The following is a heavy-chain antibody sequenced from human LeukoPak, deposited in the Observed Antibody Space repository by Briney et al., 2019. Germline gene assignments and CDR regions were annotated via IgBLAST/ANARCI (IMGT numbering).Heavy chain of an antibody. CDR1: GFTFSSYA. J-gene: IGHJ4*02. V-gene: IGHV3-23*01. CDR3: AKAAWKLELRGYYFDY. D-gene: IGHD1-7*01. Sequence: PGGSLRLSCAASGFTFSSYAMSWVRQAPGKGLEWVSAISGSGGSTYYADSVKGRFTISRDNSKNTLYLQMNSLRAEDTAVYYCAKAAWKLELRGYYFDYWGQGTLVTVSS. CDR2: ISGSGGST.